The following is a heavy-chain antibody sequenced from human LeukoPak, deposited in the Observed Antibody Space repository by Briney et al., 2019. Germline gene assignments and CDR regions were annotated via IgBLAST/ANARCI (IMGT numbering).Heavy chain of an antibody. Sequence: SETLSLTXAVYGGSFSGYYWSWIRQPPGKGLEWIGEINHSGSTNYNPSLKSRVTISVDTSKNQFSLKLSSVTAADTAVYYCARESSGYYYKYWGQGTLVTVSS. CDR3: ARESSGYYYKY. CDR1: GGSFSGYY. D-gene: IGHD3-22*01. J-gene: IGHJ4*02. CDR2: INHSGST. V-gene: IGHV4-34*01.